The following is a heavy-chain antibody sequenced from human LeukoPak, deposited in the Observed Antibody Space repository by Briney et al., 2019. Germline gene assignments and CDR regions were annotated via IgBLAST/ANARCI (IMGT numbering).Heavy chain of an antibody. Sequence: SETLSLTCAVSGGSISSSSYYWGWIRQPPGKGLEWIGSIYYTGSTYYNPSLKSRVTISVDTSKNQFSLKLSSVTAADTAVYYCASSTSGYYNYWGQGTLVTVSP. CDR2: IYYTGST. D-gene: IGHD3-22*01. CDR3: ASSTSGYYNY. J-gene: IGHJ4*02. CDR1: GGSISSSSYY. V-gene: IGHV4-39*01.